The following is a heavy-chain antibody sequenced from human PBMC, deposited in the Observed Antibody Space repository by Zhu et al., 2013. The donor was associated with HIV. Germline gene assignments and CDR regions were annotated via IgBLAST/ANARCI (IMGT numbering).Heavy chain of an antibody. CDR2: ISSSGSTI. D-gene: IGHD3-10*01. J-gene: IGHJ4*02. V-gene: IGHV3-48*03. Sequence: EVQLLDSGGGLVQPGGSLRLSCVASGFTFTSYGLNWVRQAPGKGLEWVSYISSSGSTIYYADSVKGRFTISRDNAKNSLYLQMNSLRAEDTAVYYCARAMGEVGDYWGQGTLVTVSS. CDR1: GFTFTSYG. CDR3: ARAMGEVGDY.